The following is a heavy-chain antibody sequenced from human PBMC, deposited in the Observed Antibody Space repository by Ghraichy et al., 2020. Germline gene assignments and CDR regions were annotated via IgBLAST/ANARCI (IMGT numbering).Heavy chain of an antibody. V-gene: IGHV3-48*02. J-gene: IGHJ6*02. D-gene: IGHD6-6*01. CDR3: ARGLAARTLSGMDV. CDR1: GFTFSSYN. CDR2: ISSSGATT. Sequence: GGSLRLSCAASGFTFSSYNMHWVRQAPGKGLEWVSYISSSGATTYYADSVKGRFTISRDNAKNSLNLQMNTLRDEDTALYYCARGLAARTLSGMDVWGQGTTVTVSS.